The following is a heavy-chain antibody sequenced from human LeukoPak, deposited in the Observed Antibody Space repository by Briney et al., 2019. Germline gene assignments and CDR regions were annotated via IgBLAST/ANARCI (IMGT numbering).Heavy chain of an antibody. Sequence: GGSLRLSCAASGFTFSRYWMSWVRQAPGKGLEWVANIKQDGSEKYYVDSVKGRFTISRDNAKNSMYLQMNSLRVEDTAVYYCAREGCCSSTSCYDYYYYMDVWGKGTTVTVSS. CDR2: IKQDGSEK. CDR1: GFTFSRYW. J-gene: IGHJ6*03. V-gene: IGHV3-7*01. CDR3: AREGCCSSTSCYDYYYYMDV. D-gene: IGHD2-2*01.